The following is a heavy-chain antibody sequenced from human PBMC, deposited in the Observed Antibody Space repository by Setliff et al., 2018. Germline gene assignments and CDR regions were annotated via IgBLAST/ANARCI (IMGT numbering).Heavy chain of an antibody. CDR1: GGSISSSSYY. J-gene: IGHJ4*02. CDR3: ARILGYCSGGSCYVPY. D-gene: IGHD2-15*01. V-gene: IGHV4-39*07. Sequence: SETLSLTCTVSGGSISSSSYYWGWIRQPPGKGLEWIGSIYYSGSTYYNPSLKSRVTISVDTSKNQFSLKLSSVTAADTAVYYCARILGYCSGGSCYVPYWGQGTLGTVS. CDR2: IYYSGST.